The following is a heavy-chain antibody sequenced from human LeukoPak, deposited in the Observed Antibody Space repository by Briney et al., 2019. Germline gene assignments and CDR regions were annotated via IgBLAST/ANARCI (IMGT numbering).Heavy chain of an antibody. Sequence: GGSLRLSCAASGFTFSSYSMSWVRQAPGKGLEWVSYISSSSSTIYCADSVKGRFTISRDNAKNSLYLQMNSLRAEDTAVYYCARSGVQWQWLLTYDAFDIWGQGTMVTVSS. J-gene: IGHJ3*02. CDR2: ISSSSSTI. D-gene: IGHD6-19*01. CDR1: GFTFSSYS. V-gene: IGHV3-48*01. CDR3: ARSGVQWQWLLTYDAFDI.